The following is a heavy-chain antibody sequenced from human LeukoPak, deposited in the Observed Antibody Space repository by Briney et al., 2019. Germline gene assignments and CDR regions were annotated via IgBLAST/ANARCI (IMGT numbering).Heavy chain of an antibody. CDR3: ARRVDEAFDI. D-gene: IGHD2-15*01. CDR2: IYHSGST. V-gene: IGHV4-38-2*01. Sequence: SETLSLTCAVSGCSISSGYYWDWIRQPPGKGLEWIGSIYHSGSTYYNPSLKSRVTISVDTSKNQFSLKLSSETAADTAVYYCARRVDEAFDIWGQGTMVTVSS. CDR1: GCSISSGYY. J-gene: IGHJ3*02.